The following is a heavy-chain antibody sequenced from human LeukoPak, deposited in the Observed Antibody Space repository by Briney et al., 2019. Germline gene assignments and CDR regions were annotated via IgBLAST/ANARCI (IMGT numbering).Heavy chain of an antibody. J-gene: IGHJ4*02. CDR3: VVSPNQDFYDY. V-gene: IGHV4-4*09. Sequence: PSETLSLTCTVSGVSFNNHFLNWIRQPPGKGLEWIGYISGSGRTNYNPSLKSRVTLSVDTSKRQISPNLNSLTAADTAVYYCVVSPNQDFYDYWGQGPLVTVSS. CDR1: GVSFNNHF. CDR2: ISGSGRT.